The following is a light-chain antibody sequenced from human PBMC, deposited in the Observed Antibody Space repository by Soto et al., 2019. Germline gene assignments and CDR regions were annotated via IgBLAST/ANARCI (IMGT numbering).Light chain of an antibody. CDR1: QDISTY. V-gene: IGKV1-9*01. CDR2: ATY. CDR3: QHLSPYPLLT. Sequence: QLTLSPSSLSASVGDRVTITCRASQDISTYLAWYQQKPGKAPTLLIYATYTLQSGVPSRFSGGGFGTDFTLTINSLQPEDFATYYCQHLSPYPLLTFGGGTKVEI. J-gene: IGKJ4*01.